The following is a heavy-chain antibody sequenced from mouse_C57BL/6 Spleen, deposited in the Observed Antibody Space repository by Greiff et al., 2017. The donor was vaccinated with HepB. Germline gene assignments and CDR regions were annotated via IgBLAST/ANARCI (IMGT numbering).Heavy chain of an antibody. CDR3: ARDGGYDRAWFAY. CDR2: ISDGGSYT. Sequence: EVQLVESGGGLVKPGGSLKLSCAASGFTFSSYAMSWVRQTPEKRLEWVATISDGGSYTYYPDNVKGRFTISRDNAKNNLYLQMSHLKSEDTAMYYCARDGGYDRAWFAYWGQGTLVTVSA. V-gene: IGHV5-4*01. D-gene: IGHD2-10*02. CDR1: GFTFSSYA. J-gene: IGHJ3*01.